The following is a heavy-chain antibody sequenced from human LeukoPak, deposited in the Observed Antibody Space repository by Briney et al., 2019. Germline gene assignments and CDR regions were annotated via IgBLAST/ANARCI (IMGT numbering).Heavy chain of an antibody. Sequence: GGALTLSHAASGFSFSAYAMHWLRQAAGKGPEWVAVISSDGTHNMYADSVKGRCPISRDNSEKKLYLQMNSLRVEDTAMYYCARDKVASWYYYGMDVWGQGTTVSVSS. CDR2: ISSDGTHN. V-gene: IGHV3-30-3*01. D-gene: IGHD2-15*01. J-gene: IGHJ6*02. CDR3: ARDKVASWYYYGMDV. CDR1: GFSFSAYA.